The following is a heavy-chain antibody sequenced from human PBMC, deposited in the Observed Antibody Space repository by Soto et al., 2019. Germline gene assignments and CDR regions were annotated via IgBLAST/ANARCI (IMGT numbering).Heavy chain of an antibody. Sequence: QMQVVQSGPEVKKPGTSVKVSCKTSGFMFTSSAVQWVRQARGQRLEWIGWLVVGSGNTHYAQHFQERVTLTRDMSTCTAYMELSSLRSEDTAVYYCAAVPVLRFLKWLPAYFDYWGQGPLVTVSS. CDR1: GFMFTSSA. D-gene: IGHD3-3*01. V-gene: IGHV1-58*01. CDR2: LVVGSGNT. CDR3: AAVPVLRFLKWLPAYFDY. J-gene: IGHJ4*02.